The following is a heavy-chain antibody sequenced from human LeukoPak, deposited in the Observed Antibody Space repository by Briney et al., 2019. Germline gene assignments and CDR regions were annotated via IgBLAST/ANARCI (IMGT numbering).Heavy chain of an antibody. Sequence: PGGSLRLSCAASGFTFSSYSMNWVRQAPGKGLEWVSSISSSSSYIYYADSVKGRFTISRDNAKNSLYLQMNSLRAEDTAVYYCARGLYCCGDCYPTHFDYWGQGTLVTVSS. CDR2: ISSSSSYI. CDR1: GFTFSSYS. J-gene: IGHJ4*02. CDR3: ARGLYCCGDCYPTHFDY. D-gene: IGHD2-21*02. V-gene: IGHV3-21*01.